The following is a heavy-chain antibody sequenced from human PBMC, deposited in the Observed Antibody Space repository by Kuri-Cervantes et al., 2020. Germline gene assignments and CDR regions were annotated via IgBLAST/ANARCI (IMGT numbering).Heavy chain of an antibody. CDR1: GGSISSYY. CDR2: IYTSGST. Sequence: GSLRLSCTVSGGSISSYYWSWIRQPAGRGLEWIGRIYTSGSTNYNPSLKSRVTISVDKSKNQFSLKLSSVTAADTAVYYCASTLYYYDSSGRRNFDYWGQGTLVTVSS. D-gene: IGHD3-22*01. V-gene: IGHV4-4*07. CDR3: ASTLYYYDSSGRRNFDY. J-gene: IGHJ4*02.